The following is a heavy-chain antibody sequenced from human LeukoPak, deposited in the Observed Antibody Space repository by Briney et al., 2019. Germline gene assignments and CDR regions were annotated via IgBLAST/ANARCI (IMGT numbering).Heavy chain of an antibody. J-gene: IGHJ4*02. V-gene: IGHV4-31*11. CDR3: ARRSGYYSWYFDY. D-gene: IGHD3-22*01. CDR1: GGSFSGYY. CDR2: IYYSGST. Sequence: TSETLSLTCAVYGGSFSGYYWSWIRQHPGKGLEWIGYIYYSGSTYYNPSLKSRVTISVDTSKNQFSLKLSSVTAADTAVYYCARRSGYYSWYFDYWGQGTLVTVSS.